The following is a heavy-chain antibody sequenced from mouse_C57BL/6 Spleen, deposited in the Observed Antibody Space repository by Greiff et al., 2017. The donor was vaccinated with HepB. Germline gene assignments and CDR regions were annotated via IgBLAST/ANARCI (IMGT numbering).Heavy chain of an antibody. CDR2: IYPGYVDT. V-gene: IGHV1-82*01. CDR1: GYAFSSSW. Sequence: VQLQQSGPELVKPGASVKISCKASGYAFSSSWMNWVKPRPGKGLEWIGRIYPGYVDTNYNGNFKGKATLTADKSSSTAYMQLSSLTSEDSAVYFCASPNYYCSSYRAMDYWGQGTSVTVSS. CDR3: ASPNYYCSSYRAMDY. J-gene: IGHJ4*01. D-gene: IGHD1-1*01.